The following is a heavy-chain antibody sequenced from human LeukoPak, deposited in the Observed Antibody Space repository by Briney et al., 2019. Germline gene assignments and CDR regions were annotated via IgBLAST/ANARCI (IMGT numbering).Heavy chain of an antibody. CDR3: GRGGDGIDV. J-gene: IGHJ3*01. V-gene: IGHV3-74*01. CDR1: GFTFDDYA. CDR2: INIDETNA. Sequence: GGSLRLSCAASGFTFDDYAMHWVRQAPGKGLEWVSRINIDETNAYADSVSGRFTISRDNAKNTLYLQMNSLRAEDTAVYFCGRGGDGIDVWGQGTTVIVSS.